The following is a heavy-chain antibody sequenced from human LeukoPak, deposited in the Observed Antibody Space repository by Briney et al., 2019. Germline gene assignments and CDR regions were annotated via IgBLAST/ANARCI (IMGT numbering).Heavy chain of an antibody. CDR3: ARGYRVGATYFDY. CDR2: IYYSGIT. CDR1: GGSISSYY. J-gene: IGHJ4*02. Sequence: PSETLSLTSTVSGGSISSYYWSCIRQPPGKGLEWIGYIYYSGITNYNPSLNSRVTLSVDTSKNQFSLKLSSVTAADTAVYYCARGYRVGATYFDYWGQGTLVTVSS. V-gene: IGHV4-59*01. D-gene: IGHD1-26*01.